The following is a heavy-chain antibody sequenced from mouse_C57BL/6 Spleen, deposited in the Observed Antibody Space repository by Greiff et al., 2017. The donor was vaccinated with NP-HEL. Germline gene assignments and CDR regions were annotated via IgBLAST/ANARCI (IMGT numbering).Heavy chain of an antibody. CDR1: GYTFTSYW. D-gene: IGHD2-5*01. Sequence: LQQSGTVLARPGASVKMSCKTSGYTFTSYWMHWVKQRPGQGLEWIGAIYPGNSDTSYNQKFKGKAKLTAVTSASTAYMELSSLTNEDSAVYYCTRDSNYVRDYAMDYWGQGTSVTVSS. CDR2: IYPGNSDT. J-gene: IGHJ4*01. CDR3: TRDSNYVRDYAMDY. V-gene: IGHV1-5*01.